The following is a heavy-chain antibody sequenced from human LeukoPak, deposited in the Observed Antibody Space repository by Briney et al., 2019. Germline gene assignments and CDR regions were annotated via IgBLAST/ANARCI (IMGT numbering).Heavy chain of an antibody. CDR1: GGSFSGYY. V-gene: IGHV4-34*01. CDR3: ARDVGVPELYDSSGYLPSYYFDY. J-gene: IGHJ4*02. CDR2: INHSGST. Sequence: SETLSLTCAVYGGSFSGYYWSWIRQPPGKGLEWIGEINHSGSTNYNPSLKSRVTISVDTSKNQFSLKLSSVTAADTAVYYCARDVGVPELYDSSGYLPSYYFDYWGQGTLVTVSS. D-gene: IGHD3-22*01.